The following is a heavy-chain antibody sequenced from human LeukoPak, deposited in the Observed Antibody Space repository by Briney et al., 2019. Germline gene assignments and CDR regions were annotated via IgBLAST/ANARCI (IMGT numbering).Heavy chain of an antibody. V-gene: IGHV4-38-2*02. D-gene: IGHD6-13*01. CDR2: IYHSGST. Sequence: KTSETLSLTCTVPGYSISSGYYWGWIRQPPGKGLEWIGSIYHSGSTYYNPSLKSRVTISVDTSKNQFSLKLSSVTAADTAVYYCARAYFSSWYMNWLDPWGQGTLVTVSS. CDR1: GYSISSGYY. CDR3: ARAYFSSWYMNWLDP. J-gene: IGHJ5*02.